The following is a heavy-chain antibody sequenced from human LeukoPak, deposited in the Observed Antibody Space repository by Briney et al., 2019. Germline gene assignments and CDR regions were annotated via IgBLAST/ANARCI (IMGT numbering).Heavy chain of an antibody. CDR2: ISYDGSNK. J-gene: IGHJ3*02. V-gene: IGHV3-30-3*01. D-gene: IGHD1-14*01. Sequence: GRSLRLSCAASGFTFSSYAMHWVRQAPGKGLEWVAVISYDGSNKYYADSVKGRFTISRDNSKNTLYLQMNSLRAEDTAVYYCARALPRLGAFDIWGQGTMVTVSS. CDR1: GFTFSSYA. CDR3: ARALPRLGAFDI.